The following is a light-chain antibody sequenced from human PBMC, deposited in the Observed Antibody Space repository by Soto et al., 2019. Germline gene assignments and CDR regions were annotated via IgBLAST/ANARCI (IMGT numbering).Light chain of an antibody. CDR3: QQRSNWIT. CDR1: QGISNY. J-gene: IGKJ5*01. V-gene: IGKV1-27*01. Sequence: IQMTQSQSSLSASVGDRVTITCRASQGISNYLAWYQQKPGKVPQLLIYAASTLQSGVPSRFSGSGSGTDFTLTINSLAPEDFAVYYCQQRSNWITLGQGTRLEIK. CDR2: AAS.